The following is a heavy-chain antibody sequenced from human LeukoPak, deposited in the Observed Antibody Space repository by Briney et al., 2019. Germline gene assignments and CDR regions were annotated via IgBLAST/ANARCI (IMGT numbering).Heavy chain of an antibody. CDR2: GSDRGGT. D-gene: IGHD2-21*01. V-gene: IGHV4-34*01. Sequence: SETLSLTCAVYGVSLNGFYWSWIRQSPGEGLEWIGEGSDRGGTKYNPSLKSRVTISADTSKNQFSLKLSSVTAADTAVYYCASYGYGDWDHWGQGTLVTVSS. CDR1: GVSLNGFY. J-gene: IGHJ4*02. CDR3: ASYGYGDWDH.